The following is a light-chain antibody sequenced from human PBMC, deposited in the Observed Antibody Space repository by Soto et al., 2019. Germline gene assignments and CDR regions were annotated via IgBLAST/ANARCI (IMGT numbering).Light chain of an antibody. CDR1: TGAVTSGYY. Sequence: QAVVTQEPSLTVSPGGTVTLTCASSTGAVTSGYYPNWFQQKPGQAPGALIYSTSNKHSWTPARFSGSLLGGKAALTLSGVQPEDEAEYYCLLFYGDYWVFGGGTKLTVL. CDR2: STS. V-gene: IGLV7-43*01. CDR3: LLFYGDYWV. J-gene: IGLJ3*02.